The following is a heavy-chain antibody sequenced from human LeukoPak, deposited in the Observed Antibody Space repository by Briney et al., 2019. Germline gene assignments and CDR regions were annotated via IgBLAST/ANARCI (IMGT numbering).Heavy chain of an antibody. V-gene: IGHV3-30*04. CDR1: GFTFSSYA. J-gene: IGHJ6*03. D-gene: IGHD1-26*01. CDR3: AKTRVGATNYYMDV. CDR2: ISYDGSNK. Sequence: GGSLRLSCAASGFTFSSYAMHWVRQAPGKGLEWVAVISYDGSNKKYGDSVKGRFTISRDNSKNTLDLQMNSLRAEDTAVYYCAKTRVGATNYYMDVWGKGTTVTVSS.